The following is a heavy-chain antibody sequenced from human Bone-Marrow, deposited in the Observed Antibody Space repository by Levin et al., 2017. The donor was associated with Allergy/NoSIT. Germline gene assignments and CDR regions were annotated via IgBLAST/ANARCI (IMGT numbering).Heavy chain of an antibody. V-gene: IGHV3-7*01. CDR3: ARKGGNDY. CDR2: IKTDGSDK. D-gene: IGHD3-16*01. J-gene: IGHJ4*02. CDR1: GFTFSSYW. Sequence: PGGSLRLSCAASGFTFSSYWMAWVRQAPGKGLEWVANIKTDGSDKNYVDSVKGRFTISRDNAKNSLYLQMNSLRAEDTAVYYCARKGGNDYWGQGTLVTVSS.